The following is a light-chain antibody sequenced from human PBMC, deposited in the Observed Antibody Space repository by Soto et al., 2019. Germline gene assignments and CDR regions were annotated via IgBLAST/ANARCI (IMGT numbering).Light chain of an antibody. CDR2: DAS. J-gene: IGKJ1*01. Sequence: IVLTQSPATLSLSPGERATLSCRASLSVSSSVAWYQQKPGQPPRLLIYDASNRAPGIPARFSGSGSGTDFTLTISSLESEDFAVYYCQQRTNWPPWTFGQGTKVEIK. CDR1: LSVSSS. CDR3: QQRTNWPPWT. V-gene: IGKV3-11*01.